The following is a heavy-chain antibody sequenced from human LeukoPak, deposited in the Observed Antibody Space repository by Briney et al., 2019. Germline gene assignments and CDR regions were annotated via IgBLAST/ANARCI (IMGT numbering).Heavy chain of an antibody. CDR2: IKQDGSEK. Sequence: GGSLRLSCAASGFTFSSYRMSWVRQAPGKGLEWVANIKQDGSEKYYVDSVKGRFTISRDNAKNSLYLQMNSLRAEDTAVYYCARVNLYSGWPFDYWGQGTLVTVSS. D-gene: IGHD6-19*01. V-gene: IGHV3-7*01. CDR3: ARVNLYSGWPFDY. CDR1: GFTFSSYR. J-gene: IGHJ4*02.